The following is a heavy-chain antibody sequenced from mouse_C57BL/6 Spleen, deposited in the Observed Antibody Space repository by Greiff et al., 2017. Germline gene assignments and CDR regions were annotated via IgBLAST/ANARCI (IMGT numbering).Heavy chain of an antibody. CDR3: ARREADYDYENYAMDY. J-gene: IGHJ4*01. D-gene: IGHD2-4*01. Sequence: QVQLQQSGAELVKPGASVKMSCKASGYTFTSYWITWVKQRPGQGLEWIGDIYPGSGSTNYNEKFKSKATLTVDTSSSTAYLQLSSLTSEDSAVYYGARREADYDYENYAMDYWGQGTSVTVSA. CDR2: IYPGSGST. V-gene: IGHV1-55*01. CDR1: GYTFTSYW.